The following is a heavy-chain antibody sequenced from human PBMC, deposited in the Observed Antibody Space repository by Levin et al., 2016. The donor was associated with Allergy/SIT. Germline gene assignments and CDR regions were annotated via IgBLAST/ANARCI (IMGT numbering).Heavy chain of an antibody. V-gene: IGHV4-39*01. J-gene: IGHJ5*02. CDR2: IYYSGST. CDR3: ARQMYSSGWYTPNWFDP. D-gene: IGHD6-19*01. Sequence: WIRQPPGKGLEWIGSIYYSGSTYYNPSLKSRVTISVDTSKNQFSLKLSSVTAADTAVYYCARQMYSSGWYTPNWFDPWGQGTLVTVSS.